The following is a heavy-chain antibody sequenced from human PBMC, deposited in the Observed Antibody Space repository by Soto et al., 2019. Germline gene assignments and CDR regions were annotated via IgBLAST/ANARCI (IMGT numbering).Heavy chain of an antibody. CDR3: AKEYVKDYFDY. CDR1: GFTVSSNY. V-gene: IGHV3-23*01. D-gene: IGHD3-16*01. J-gene: IGHJ4*02. CDR2: ISGSGGST. Sequence: GGSLRLSCAASGFTVSSNYMSWVRQAPGKGLEWVSAISGSGGSTYYADSVKGRFTISRDNSKNTLYLQMNSLRAEDTAVYYCAKEYVKDYFDYWGQGTLVTVSS.